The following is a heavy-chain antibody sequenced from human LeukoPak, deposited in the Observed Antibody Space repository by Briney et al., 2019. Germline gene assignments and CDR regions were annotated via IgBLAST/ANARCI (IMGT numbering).Heavy chain of an antibody. Sequence: SETLSLTCSVSGDSIISTNSYWGWIRQPPGKGPEWIASIYYSGSTHYNPSLKSRVTISVDTSKKQFSLKLTAVTAADTAVYYCARARGDYDSSDYYNRNWFDPWGQGTLVTVSS. CDR1: GDSIISTNSY. V-gene: IGHV4-39*07. CDR3: ARARGDYDSSDYYNRNWFDP. CDR2: IYYSGST. D-gene: IGHD3-22*01. J-gene: IGHJ5*02.